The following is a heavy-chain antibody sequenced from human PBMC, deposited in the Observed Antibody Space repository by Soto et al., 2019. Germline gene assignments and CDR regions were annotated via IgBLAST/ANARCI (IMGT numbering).Heavy chain of an antibody. CDR3: AREGTGTESPYYYGMDV. CDR2: IYYSGST. Sequence: PSETLSLTCTVSGGFISSYYWSWIRQPPGKGLEWIGDIYYSGSTYYNPSLKSRVTISVDTSKNQFSLKLSSVSAADTAVYYCAREGTGTESPYYYGMDVWGQGTTVTVSS. D-gene: IGHD1-1*01. V-gene: IGHV4-59*12. J-gene: IGHJ6*02. CDR1: GGFISSYY.